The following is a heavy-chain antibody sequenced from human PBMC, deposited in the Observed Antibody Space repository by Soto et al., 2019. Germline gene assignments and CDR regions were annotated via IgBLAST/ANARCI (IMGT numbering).Heavy chain of an antibody. D-gene: IGHD6-13*01. CDR1: GFTFSSYG. Sequence: PGGSLRFSCAASGFTFSSYGMHWVRQAPGKGLEWVAVISYDGSNKYYADSVKGRFTISRDNSKNTLYLQMNSLRAEDTAVYYCVGSWYYFDYWGQGTLVTVSS. CDR2: ISYDGSNK. J-gene: IGHJ4*02. V-gene: IGHV3-30*03. CDR3: VGSWYYFDY.